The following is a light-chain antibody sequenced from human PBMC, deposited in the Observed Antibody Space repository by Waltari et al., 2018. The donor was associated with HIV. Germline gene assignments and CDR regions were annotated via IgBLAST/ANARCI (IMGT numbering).Light chain of an antibody. CDR1: QSVSSY. V-gene: IGKV3-11*01. CDR3: QQRTNWPRLT. CDR2: DAS. J-gene: IGKJ4*01. Sequence: EIVLTQSPATLSLSPGERATLSCRASQSVSSYLAWYQQKPGQAPRLLIYDASNRATGIPARFIGSGSGKDFTLTISSLEPEDFAVYYCQQRTNWPRLTFGGGTKVEIK.